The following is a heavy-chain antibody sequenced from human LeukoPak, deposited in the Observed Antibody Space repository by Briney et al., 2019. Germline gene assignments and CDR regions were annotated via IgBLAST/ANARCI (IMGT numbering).Heavy chain of an antibody. J-gene: IGHJ3*02. CDR2: ICGRGTTK. CDR1: GFNFNTYE. Sequence: GGSLRLSCAASGFNFNTYEMNCVRQAPGKGLEWVSYICGRGTTKYYADSVKGRFTISRDNAENTLYLQMNSLRAEDTAVYYCARGSSGSFWQAVDIWGQGTMVTVSS. CDR3: ARGSSGSFWQAVDI. V-gene: IGHV3-48*03. D-gene: IGHD1-26*01.